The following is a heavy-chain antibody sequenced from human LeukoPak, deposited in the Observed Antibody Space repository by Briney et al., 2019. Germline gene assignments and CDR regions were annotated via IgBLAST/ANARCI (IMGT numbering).Heavy chain of an antibody. CDR1: GYTFTSYG. V-gene: IGHV1-18*01. CDR2: ISAYNGNT. CDR3: ARDLGRKRRITMVRGVILWFDP. D-gene: IGHD3-10*01. Sequence: ASVKVSCKASGYTFTSYGISWVRQAPGQGLEWMGWISAYNGNTNYAQKLQGRVTMTTDTSTSTAYMELSRLRSDDTAVYYCARDLGRKRRITMVRGVILWFDPWGQGTLVTVSS. J-gene: IGHJ5*02.